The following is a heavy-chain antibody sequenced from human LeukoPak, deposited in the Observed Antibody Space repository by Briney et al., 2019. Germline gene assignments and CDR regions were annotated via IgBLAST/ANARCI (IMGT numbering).Heavy chain of an antibody. Sequence: PSETLSLTCTVSGASISSYYWSWIRQPPGKGLEWIGYIFYSGGTNYNPSLKSRVTISVDTSKNQFSLKLSSMTAADTAVYYCASGPYPAAGTDHQFDYWGQGTLVTVSS. CDR2: IFYSGGT. J-gene: IGHJ4*02. D-gene: IGHD6-13*01. CDR1: GASISSYY. V-gene: IGHV4-59*01. CDR3: ASGPYPAAGTDHQFDY.